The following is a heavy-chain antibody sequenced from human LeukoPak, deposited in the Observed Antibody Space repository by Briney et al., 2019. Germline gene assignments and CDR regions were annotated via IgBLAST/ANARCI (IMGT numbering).Heavy chain of an antibody. V-gene: IGHV4-38-2*01. D-gene: IGHD5-24*01. CDR1: GYSISNSYY. Sequence: KPSETLSLTCAVSGYSISNSYYWGWIRPPPGKGLEWIGNIFQSGSTFYNPSLKSRVTISVDTSKNQFTLKLSSVTAADTAVYYCARHGSAGHYYYYMDVWGKGTTVTVSS. CDR3: ARHGSAGHYYYYMDV. J-gene: IGHJ6*03. CDR2: IFQSGST.